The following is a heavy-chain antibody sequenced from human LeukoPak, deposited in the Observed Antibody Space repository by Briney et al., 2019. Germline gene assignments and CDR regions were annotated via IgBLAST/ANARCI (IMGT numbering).Heavy chain of an antibody. D-gene: IGHD3-16*01. CDR2: INPSGGAT. J-gene: IGHJ6*03. CDR3: AREQRGGLSGNLGGLFASYYTYYYMDV. V-gene: IGHV1-46*01. Sequence: ASVKVSCKASGYTFTKYYIHWVRQAPGQGLEWMGMINPSGGATTYAQRFQGRVTMTGDLSTTTVYMDLRSLRSEDTAVHFCAREQRGGLSGNLGGLFASYYTYYYMDVWGRGTTVTVSS. CDR1: GYTFTKYY.